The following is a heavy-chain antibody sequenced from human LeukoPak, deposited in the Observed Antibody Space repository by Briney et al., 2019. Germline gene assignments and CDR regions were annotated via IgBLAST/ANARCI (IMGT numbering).Heavy chain of an antibody. J-gene: IGHJ4*02. Sequence: GGSLRLSCAASGFTFSSYGMHWVRQAPGKGLEWVAFIRDDGSNKYYADSVKGRFTISRDNSKNTLYLQMNSLRAEDTAVYYCAKDRYYGSGSYYRIYYFDYWGQGTLVTVSS. CDR3: AKDRYYGSGSYYRIYYFDY. CDR2: IRDDGSNK. D-gene: IGHD3-10*01. V-gene: IGHV3-30*02. CDR1: GFTFSSYG.